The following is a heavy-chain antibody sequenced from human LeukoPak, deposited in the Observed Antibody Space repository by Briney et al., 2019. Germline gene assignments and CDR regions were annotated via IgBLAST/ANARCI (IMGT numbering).Heavy chain of an antibody. Sequence: ASVKVSCKASGYTFTSYYMHWVRQAPGQGLEWMGIINPSGGSTSYAQKFQGRVTMTRDTSPSTVYMELSSLRSEDTAVYYCARDMYLPPMVRENWFDPWGQGTLVTVSS. CDR2: INPSGGST. D-gene: IGHD3-10*01. CDR3: ARDMYLPPMVRENWFDP. J-gene: IGHJ5*02. V-gene: IGHV1-46*03. CDR1: GYTFTSYY.